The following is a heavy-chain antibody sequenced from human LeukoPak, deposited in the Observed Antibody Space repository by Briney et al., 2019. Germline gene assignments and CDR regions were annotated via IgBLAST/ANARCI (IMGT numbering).Heavy chain of an antibody. J-gene: IGHJ3*02. CDR2: IWYDGRNK. CDR3: ARGAYCSGSCPGAFDI. Sequence: SGGSLRLSCAASXXTFXTXXXXXVXXXPGXXLXWXSIIWYDGRNKFYADSVRGRFTISRDNSKNTLYLQMNSLRAEDTAVYYCARGAYCSGSCPGAFDIWGQGTMVTVSS. CDR1: XXTFXTXX. D-gene: IGHD2-15*01. V-gene: IGHV3-33*01.